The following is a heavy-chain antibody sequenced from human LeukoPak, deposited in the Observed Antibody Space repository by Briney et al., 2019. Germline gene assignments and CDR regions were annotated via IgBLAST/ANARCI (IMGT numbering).Heavy chain of an antibody. V-gene: IGHV1-69*13. D-gene: IGHD3-10*01. J-gene: IGHJ6*03. CDR3: ARGITMVRGVSAYYYYYMDV. CDR1: GGTFSSYA. CDR2: IIPIFGTA. Sequence: ASVKVSCKASGGTFSSYAISWVRQAPGQGLEWMGGIIPIFGTANYAQKFQGRVTITADESTSTAYMELSSLRSEDTAVYYCARGITMVRGVSAYYYYYMDVWGKGTTVTISS.